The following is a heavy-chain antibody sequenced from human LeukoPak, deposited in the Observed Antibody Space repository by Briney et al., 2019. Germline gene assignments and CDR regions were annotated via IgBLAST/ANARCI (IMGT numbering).Heavy chain of an antibody. D-gene: IGHD6-19*01. J-gene: IGHJ4*02. CDR3: ARGTKVAGTHYGY. Sequence: GGSLRLSCAASGFTFSSYSMNWVRQAPGKGLEWVSSISSSSSHIYYADSVKGRFTISRDNAKNSLYLQMNSLRAEDTAVYYCARGTKVAGTHYGYWGQGTLVTVSS. CDR2: ISSSSSHI. CDR1: GFTFSSYS. V-gene: IGHV3-21*01.